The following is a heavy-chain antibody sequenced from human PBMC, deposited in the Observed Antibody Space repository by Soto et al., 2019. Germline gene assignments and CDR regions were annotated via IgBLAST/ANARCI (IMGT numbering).Heavy chain of an antibody. J-gene: IGHJ2*01. CDR3: AKDVLDYGHYVRYFDL. CDR1: GFTFSSYG. D-gene: IGHD4-17*01. CDR2: ISYDGSNK. V-gene: IGHV3-30*18. Sequence: QVQLVESGGGLVQPGRSLRLSCGASGFTFSSYGIHWVRQAPGKGLEWVAVISYDGSNKYYAESVQGRFTISRDNSKKTLYLQMNSLGAEDTGVYYCAKDVLDYGHYVRYFDLWGRGTPVTVSP.